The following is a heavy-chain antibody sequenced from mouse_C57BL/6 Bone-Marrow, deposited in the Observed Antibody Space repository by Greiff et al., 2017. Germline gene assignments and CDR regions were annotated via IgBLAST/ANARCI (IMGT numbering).Heavy chain of an antibody. CDR2: ISSGGSYT. D-gene: IGHD2-5*01. J-gene: IGHJ3*01. CDR3: ARRAYYSNYWFAY. Sequence: EVKLVESGGDLVKPGGSLKLSCAASGFTFSSYGMSWVRQTPDKRLEWVATISSGGSYTYYPDSVKGRFTISRDNAKNILYLQMSSLKSEDTAMYYCARRAYYSNYWFAYWGQGTLVTVSA. CDR1: GFTFSSYG. V-gene: IGHV5-6*02.